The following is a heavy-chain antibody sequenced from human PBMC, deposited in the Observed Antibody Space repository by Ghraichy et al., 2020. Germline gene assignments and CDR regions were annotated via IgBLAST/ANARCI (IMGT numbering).Heavy chain of an antibody. D-gene: IGHD3-16*01. CDR3: ANGGGGY. CDR1: GSAFSTHA. CDR2: IGTSGGNI. Sequence: LSLTCAVSGSAFSTHAMSWVRQAPGKGLEWVSGIGTSGGNIYYADSVKGRFTISRDNSKKTLYLQMNSLRAEDTAVYHCANGGGGYWGQGTLVTVSS. V-gene: IGHV3-23*01. J-gene: IGHJ4*02.